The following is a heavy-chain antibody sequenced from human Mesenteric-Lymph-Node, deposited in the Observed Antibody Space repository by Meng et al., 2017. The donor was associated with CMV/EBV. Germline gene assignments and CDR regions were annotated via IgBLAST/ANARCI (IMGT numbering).Heavy chain of an antibody. Sequence: SVKVSCKTSGGTFRKYTISWVRQAPGQGLEWVGGIILVAGTSHYAQKFQGRVTITTDESTSTAYMELRSLRSDDTAVYYCARERFLEWFPLRYYYYGMDVWGQGTTVTVSS. CDR2: IILVAGTS. D-gene: IGHD3-3*01. CDR1: GGTFRKYT. V-gene: IGHV1-69*16. CDR3: ARERFLEWFPLRYYYYGMDV. J-gene: IGHJ6*02.